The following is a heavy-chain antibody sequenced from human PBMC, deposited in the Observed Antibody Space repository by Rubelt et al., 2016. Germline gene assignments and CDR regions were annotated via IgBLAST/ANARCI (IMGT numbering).Heavy chain of an antibody. CDR2: IKKDGSEK. Sequence: GGSLRLSCAASGFTFNSYWMTWVRQAPGKGLEWVANIKKDGSEKYYVDSVKGRFTISRDNAKNSLYLEMNSLRDEDTAVYYCARSDITIFEVVKIWGQGTLVTGSS. CDR1: GFTFNSYW. J-gene: IGHJ4*02. D-gene: IGHD3-3*01. CDR3: ARSDITIFEVVKI. V-gene: IGHV3-7*01.